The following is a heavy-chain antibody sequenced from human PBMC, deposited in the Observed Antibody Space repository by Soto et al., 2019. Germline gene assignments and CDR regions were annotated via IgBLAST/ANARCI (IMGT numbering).Heavy chain of an antibody. V-gene: IGHV4-34*01. Sequence: QVQLQQWGAGLLKPSETLSLTCAVYGRSFSGYYWSWIRQPPGKGLEWIGEINQSGSTNYKSSLKSRVTISVDTSKNQFSLKLSSVTAADTAVYYCAAADWGHNFYYGMDVWGQGTTVTVSS. CDR1: GRSFSGYY. J-gene: IGHJ6*02. CDR2: INQSGST. D-gene: IGHD7-27*01. CDR3: AAADWGHNFYYGMDV.